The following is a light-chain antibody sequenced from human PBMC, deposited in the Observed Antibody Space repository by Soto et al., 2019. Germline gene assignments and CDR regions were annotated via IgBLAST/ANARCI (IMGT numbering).Light chain of an antibody. CDR1: SGHSSYA. CDR3: QTWGTGIWV. Sequence: QLVLTQSPSASASLGASVKLTCTLSSGHSSYAIALHQQQPEKGPRYLMKLNSDGSHSKGDGIPDRFSGSSSGAERYLTISSLQSEDEADDYCQTWGTGIWVFGGGTKVTVL. CDR2: LNSDGSH. J-gene: IGLJ3*02. V-gene: IGLV4-69*01.